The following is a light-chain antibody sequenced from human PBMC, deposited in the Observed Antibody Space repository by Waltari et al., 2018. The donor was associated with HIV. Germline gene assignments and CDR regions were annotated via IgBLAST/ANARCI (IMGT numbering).Light chain of an antibody. J-gene: IGLJ2*01. CDR2: DDS. Sequence: SYVLTQPPSVPVAPGQTARITRGGKKIGRQGVHWSQQKPSQAPVLVVYDDSARPSGIPERFSGSSSWNTATLTISRVEAGDEADFYCQVWDSSTDLRVFGGGTKLTVL. V-gene: IGLV3-21*02. CDR3: QVWDSSTDLRV. CDR1: KIGRQG.